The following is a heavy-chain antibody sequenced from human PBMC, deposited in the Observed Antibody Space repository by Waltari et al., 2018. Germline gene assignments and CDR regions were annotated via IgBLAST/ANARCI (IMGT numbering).Heavy chain of an antibody. J-gene: IGHJ6*03. CDR3: ARDRGSGPYYYYYMDV. V-gene: IGHV4-61*05. CDR2: IYYSGST. CDR1: GGSISSSSYY. D-gene: IGHD3-10*01. Sequence: QLQLQESGPGLVKPSETLSLTCTVSGGSISSSSYYWGWIRQPPGKGLEWIGYIYYSGSTNYNPSLKSRVTISVDTSKNQFSLKLSSVTAADTAVYYCARDRGSGPYYYYYMDVWGKGTTVTVSS.